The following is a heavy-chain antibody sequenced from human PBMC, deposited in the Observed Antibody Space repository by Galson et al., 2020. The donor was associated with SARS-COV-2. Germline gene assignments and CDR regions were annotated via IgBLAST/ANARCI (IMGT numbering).Heavy chain of an antibody. CDR1: GYTFTNHW. CDR3: ARRSHRTIFGMLALDY. J-gene: IGHJ4*02. V-gene: IGHV5-51*01. CDR2: IFPSDSDT. Sequence: KIGESLKISCRASGYTFTNHWIGWVRQMPGKGLEWMGIIFPSDSDTRYSPSLGGQFTISADKSINTVYLQWNSLQASDTAIYYCARRSHRTIFGMLALDYWGLGTLVTVSS. D-gene: IGHD3-3*01.